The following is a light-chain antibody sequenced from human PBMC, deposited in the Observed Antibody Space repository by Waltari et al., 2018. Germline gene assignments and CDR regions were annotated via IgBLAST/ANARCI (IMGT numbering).Light chain of an antibody. Sequence: QSVLTQPPSAPGTPGQRVTISCSGSSSHIGRKPVSWYQQLPGTAPKPLIHTNDQRPAGVPDRFSSSKSGASASLASSGLQSEDEADYYCAAWDYSLNGPVFGGGTKLTVL. CDR1: SSHIGRKP. CDR2: TND. V-gene: IGLV1-44*01. J-gene: IGLJ2*01. CDR3: AAWDYSLNGPV.